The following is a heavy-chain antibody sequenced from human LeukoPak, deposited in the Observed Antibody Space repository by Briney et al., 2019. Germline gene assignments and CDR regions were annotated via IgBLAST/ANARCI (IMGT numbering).Heavy chain of an antibody. CDR3: AKVFPYPRCFDY. CDR1: GFTFTSYA. Sequence: PGGSLRLSCAASGFTFTSYAMSWVRQAPGKGLEWVSAISGSGGSTNYADSVKGRFTISRDNSKNTLYLQMNSLRAEDTAVYYCAKVFPYPRCFDYWGQGTLVTVSS. CDR2: ISGSGGST. V-gene: IGHV3-23*01. J-gene: IGHJ4*02. D-gene: IGHD3-3*01.